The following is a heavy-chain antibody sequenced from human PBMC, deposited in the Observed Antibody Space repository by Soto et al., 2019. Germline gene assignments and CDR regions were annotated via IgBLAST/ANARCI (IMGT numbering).Heavy chain of an antibody. CDR3: ARVLGYQYYFDY. CDR1: GFTVSSNY. CDR2: IYSGGST. D-gene: IGHD2-2*01. J-gene: IGHJ4*02. Sequence: GGSLRLSCAASGFTVSSNYMNWVRQAPGKGLEWVSVIYSGGSTNYADSVKGRFTISRDNSKNTLYLQLNSLRAEDTAVYYCARVLGYQYYFDYWGQGTLVTVSS. V-gene: IGHV3-66*01.